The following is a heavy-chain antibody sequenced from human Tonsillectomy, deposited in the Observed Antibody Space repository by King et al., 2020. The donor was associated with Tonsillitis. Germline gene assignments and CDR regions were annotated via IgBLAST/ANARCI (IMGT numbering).Heavy chain of an antibody. D-gene: IGHD2-8*01. CDR2: IIPIFGKA. V-gene: IGHV1-69*01. J-gene: IGHJ6*03. CDR3: ARDRIVYAPKNYYYYHYMDV. Sequence: QLVQSGAEVKKSGSSVKVSCKTSGGSFSNYGVSWVRQAPGQGLEWMGGIIPIFGKANYAQKFQGRVTISADESTSTAYRELRSLRSEETAVYYWARDRIVYAPKNYYYYHYMDVWGKGTTVTVSS. CDR1: GGSFSNYG.